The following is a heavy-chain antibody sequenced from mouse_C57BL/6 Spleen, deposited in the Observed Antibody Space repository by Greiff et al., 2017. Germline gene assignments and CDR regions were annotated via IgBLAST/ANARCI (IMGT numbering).Heavy chain of an antibody. J-gene: IGHJ2*01. CDR2: IDPSDSET. Sequence: QVHVKQSGAELVRPGSSVKLSCKASGYTFTSYWMHWVKQRPIQGLEWIGNIDPSDSETHYNQKFKDKATLTVDKSSSTAYMQLSSLTSEDSAVYYCARGGYYSNYGGYWGQGTTLTVSS. D-gene: IGHD2-5*01. V-gene: IGHV1-52*01. CDR1: GYTFTSYW. CDR3: ARGGYYSNYGGY.